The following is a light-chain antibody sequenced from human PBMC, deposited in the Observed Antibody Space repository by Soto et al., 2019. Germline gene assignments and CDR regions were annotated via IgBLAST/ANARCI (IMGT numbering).Light chain of an antibody. V-gene: IGLV2-11*01. J-gene: IGLJ3*02. Sequence: QSALTQPRSVSGSPGQSVAISCTGTSSDVGGYNYVSWYQQHPGKAPKLMIYDVSKRPSGVPDRFTGSKSGNTASLNISGLQAEEEADYYCCSYAGSYTFVFGGGTKLTVL. CDR1: SSDVGGYNY. CDR2: DVS. CDR3: CSYAGSYTFV.